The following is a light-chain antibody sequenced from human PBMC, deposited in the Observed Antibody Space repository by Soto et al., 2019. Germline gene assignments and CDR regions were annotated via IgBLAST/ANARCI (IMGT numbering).Light chain of an antibody. V-gene: IGKV3-11*01. CDR2: DAS. Sequence: EIVLTQSPVTLSLSPGEGATLSCKASQSIDTNLGWYQQKPGQVPRLLIYDASNRATGIPARFSGSGSGTDFTLTISSLEPEDFAVYYCQQRSNWPRTFGQGTKVDIK. CDR1: QSIDTN. CDR3: QQRSNWPRT. J-gene: IGKJ1*01.